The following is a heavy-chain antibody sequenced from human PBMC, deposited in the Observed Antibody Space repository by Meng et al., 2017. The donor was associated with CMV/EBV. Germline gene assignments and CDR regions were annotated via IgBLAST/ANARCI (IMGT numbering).Heavy chain of an antibody. CDR2: IYSGGST. CDR3: ARSRTPRGKGAEMDV. J-gene: IGHJ6*02. D-gene: IGHD1-26*01. CDR1: GFTASSNY. Sequence: GGSLRLSCAASGFTASSNYMSWVRQAPGKGLEWVSVIYSGGSTYYADSVKGRFTISRDNSKNTLHLQMNSLRAENTAVYYCARSRTPRGKGAEMDVWGQGTTVTVSS. V-gene: IGHV3-53*01.